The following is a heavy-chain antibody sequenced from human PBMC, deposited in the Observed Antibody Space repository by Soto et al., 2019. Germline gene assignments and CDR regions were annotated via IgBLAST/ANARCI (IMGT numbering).Heavy chain of an antibody. D-gene: IGHD6-19*01. Sequence: PGESLTLSCIVSGVNFGDYGMRWVRHTPGKGLEWVAAIGNDGGARFHRDSVKGLFSIYSDNYRSTFSLQMNSLRPEATAMYYCAKENIAVAGPNFFDFWGQGTTVTVSS. CDR2: IGNDGGAR. CDR1: GVNFGDYG. CDR3: AKENIAVAGPNFFDF. V-gene: IGHV3-30*18. J-gene: IGHJ4*02.